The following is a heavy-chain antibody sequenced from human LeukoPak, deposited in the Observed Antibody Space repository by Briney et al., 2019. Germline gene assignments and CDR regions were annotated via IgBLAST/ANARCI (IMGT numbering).Heavy chain of an antibody. V-gene: IGHV3-23*01. CDR3: AKDLARGIAAAGTSFDY. CDR1: GFTFSSYA. Sequence: GGSLRLSCAASGFTFSSYAMSWVRQAPGKGLEWVSAISGSGGSTYYADSVKGRFTISRDNSKNTLYLQMNSLRAEDTAVYYCAKDLARGIAAAGTSFDYWGQGTLVTVSS. D-gene: IGHD6-13*01. J-gene: IGHJ4*02. CDR2: ISGSGGST.